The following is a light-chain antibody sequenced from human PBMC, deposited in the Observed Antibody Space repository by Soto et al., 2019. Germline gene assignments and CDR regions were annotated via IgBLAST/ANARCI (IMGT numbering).Light chain of an antibody. CDR2: DAS. J-gene: IGKJ1*01. CDR1: QSVSNK. Sequence: EIVMTQSPATLSMSLGARATLSCRASQSVSNKLAWYQQKPGQAPRLLIDDASTRASGIPARFSGSGSGTESTITISNLQSEDFAVYYCQQYNGSPPWTFGQGTRVEIK. V-gene: IGKV3-15*01. CDR3: QQYNGSPPWT.